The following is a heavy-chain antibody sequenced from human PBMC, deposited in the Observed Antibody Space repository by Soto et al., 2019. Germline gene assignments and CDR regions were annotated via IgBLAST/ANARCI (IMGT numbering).Heavy chain of an antibody. V-gene: IGHV3-11*01. CDR2: ISSSGSTI. CDR3: ARDKYSGYDLDPIPRYYYCCMDV. CDR1: GFTFSDYY. J-gene: IGHJ6*02. Sequence: GGSLRLSCAASGFTFSDYYMSWIRQAPGKGLEWVSYISSSGSTIYYADSVKGRFTISRDNAKNSLYLQMNSLRAEDTAVYYCARDKYSGYDLDPIPRYYYCCMDVWGQGTTVTVSS. D-gene: IGHD5-12*01.